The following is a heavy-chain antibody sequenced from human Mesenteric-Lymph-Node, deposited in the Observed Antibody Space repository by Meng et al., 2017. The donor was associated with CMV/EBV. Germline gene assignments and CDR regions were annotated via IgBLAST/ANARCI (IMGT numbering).Heavy chain of an antibody. D-gene: IGHD3-16*01. Sequence: GGSLRLSCAASGLTFSSYAMNWVRQAPGKGLEWVSGIGGSGTYTYYADFVKGRFTISRDNSKNTLYLQMNSLRDEDTAVYYCAKGGTWGGTYAVFDYWGQGTLVTVSS. CDR2: IGGSGTYT. CDR3: AKGGTWGGTYAVFDY. CDR1: GLTFSSYA. J-gene: IGHJ4*02. V-gene: IGHV3-23*01.